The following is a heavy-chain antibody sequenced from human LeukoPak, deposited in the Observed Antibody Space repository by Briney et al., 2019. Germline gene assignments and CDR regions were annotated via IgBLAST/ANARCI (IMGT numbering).Heavy chain of an antibody. D-gene: IGHD6-19*01. V-gene: IGHV4-59*08. Sequence: SETLSLTCTVSGGSISNYYWSWIRQPPGKGLEWIGRMSSSGISTYSPSLKSRVTISIDTSRNQFSMNLNSVTAADTAVYYCAKGAGPPWFDPWGQGTLVTVSS. CDR1: GGSISNYY. CDR3: AKGAGPPWFDP. J-gene: IGHJ5*02. CDR2: MSSSGIS.